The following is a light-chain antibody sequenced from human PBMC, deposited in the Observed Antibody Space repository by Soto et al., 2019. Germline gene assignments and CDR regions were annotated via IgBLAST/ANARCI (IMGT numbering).Light chain of an antibody. CDR2: AAS. J-gene: IGKJ2*01. CDR3: QQYGSAPYT. CDR1: QTVGSSY. V-gene: IGKV3-20*01. Sequence: EIVLTQSPGTLSLSPGERATLSCRASQTVGSSYFGWYQQKPGQAPRLLIYAASSRATGIPDRFSGSGSGTDFTLTIDSLEPEDYAVYFCQQYGSAPYTFGQGT.